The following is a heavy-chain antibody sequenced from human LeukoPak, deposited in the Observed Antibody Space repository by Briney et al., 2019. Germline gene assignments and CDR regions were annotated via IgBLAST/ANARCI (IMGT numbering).Heavy chain of an antibody. D-gene: IGHD2-21*02. CDR1: GYTFTSYY. J-gene: IGHJ4*02. CDR3: ARDGPYCGGDCYPDY. Sequence: ASVKVSCKASGYTFTSYYMHWVRQAPGQGLEWMGIINPSGGSTSYAQKFQGRVTMTRDMSTSTVHMELSSLRSEDTAVYYCARDGPYCGGDCYPDYWGQGTLVTVSS. V-gene: IGHV1-46*01. CDR2: INPSGGST.